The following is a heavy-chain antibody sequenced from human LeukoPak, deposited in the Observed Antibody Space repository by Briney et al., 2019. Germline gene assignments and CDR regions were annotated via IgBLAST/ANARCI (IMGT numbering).Heavy chain of an antibody. CDR2: ISGSGGST. D-gene: IGHD6-19*01. CDR3: AKLQWLVRNWYFYL. CDR1: GFTFSSYA. J-gene: IGHJ2*01. V-gene: IGHV3-23*01. Sequence: GGSLSLFCAPSGFTFSSYAMSWVRQAPGEGLEWVSAISGSGGSTYYAASVKGRFTISRDNSKNTLYLQMNSLRAENTAVYYCAKLQWLVRNWYFYLSGGGTLVTVSS.